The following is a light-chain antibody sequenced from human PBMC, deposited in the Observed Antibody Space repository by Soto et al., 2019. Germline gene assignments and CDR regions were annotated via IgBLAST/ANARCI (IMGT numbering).Light chain of an antibody. CDR2: LNNDGSH. CDR1: SGHSSYA. Sequence: QTVVTQSPSASASLGASVKLTCTLSSGHSSYAIAWHQKQPGKGPRYLMDLNNDGSHTKGDGIPDRFSGSSSGADRFLIISSLQSEDEADYYCQTWGTGFQFFGGGTK. J-gene: IGLJ2*01. V-gene: IGLV4-69*01. CDR3: QTWGTGFQF.